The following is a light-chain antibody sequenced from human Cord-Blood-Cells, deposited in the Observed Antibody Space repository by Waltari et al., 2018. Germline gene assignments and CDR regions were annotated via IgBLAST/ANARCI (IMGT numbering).Light chain of an antibody. V-gene: IGLV2-11*01. J-gene: IGLJ1*01. Sequence: QSALTQPRSVSGSPGKSVTLSCTGTSRDVGGYKYVSWYQQHPRKAPKLMIYYVSKRPSGAPDRFSGSKSGNTASLTISGLQAEDEADYYCCSYAGSYTFVFGTGTKVTVL. CDR1: SRDVGGYKY. CDR3: CSYAGSYTFV. CDR2: YVS.